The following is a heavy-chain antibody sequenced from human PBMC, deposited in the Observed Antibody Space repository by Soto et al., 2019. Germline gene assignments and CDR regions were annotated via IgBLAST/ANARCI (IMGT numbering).Heavy chain of an antibody. CDR1: GFTFSSYA. CDR3: AKRRGAGWHLDY. CDR2: VSIGGST. Sequence: DVQLLESGGGLVQPEGSLRLSCAASGFTFSSYAMGWVRQGPGKGLGWVAVVSIGGSTHYADSVRGRFTISRDNSKNTLSLQMNSLTAEDTAVYFCAKRRGAGWHLDYWGQGALVTVSS. V-gene: IGHV3-23*01. D-gene: IGHD2-15*01. J-gene: IGHJ4*02.